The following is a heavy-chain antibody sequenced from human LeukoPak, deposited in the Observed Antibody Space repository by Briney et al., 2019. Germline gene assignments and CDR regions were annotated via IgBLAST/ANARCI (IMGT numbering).Heavy chain of an antibody. Sequence: GESLKISCKGSGYSFTSYWIGWVRQMPGKGLEWMGIIYPGDSDTRYSPSFQGQVTISADKSISTAYLQWSSLKASDTAMYYCATLTNLESGYSYGSFDYWGQGTLVTVSS. CDR2: IYPGDSDT. CDR1: GYSFTSYW. D-gene: IGHD5-18*01. J-gene: IGHJ4*02. CDR3: ATLTNLESGYSYGSFDY. V-gene: IGHV5-51*01.